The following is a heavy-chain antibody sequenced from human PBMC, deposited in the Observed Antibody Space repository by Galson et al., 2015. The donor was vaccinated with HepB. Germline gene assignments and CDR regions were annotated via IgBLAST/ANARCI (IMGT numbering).Heavy chain of an antibody. CDR3: ARDFTIGITMVRGLNYGMDV. Sequence: SLRLSCAASGFTFSSYAMHWVRQAPGKGLEWVAVISYDGSNKYYADSVKGRFTISRDNSKNTLYLQMNSLRAEDTAVYYCARDFTIGITMVRGLNYGMDVWGQGTTVTVSS. J-gene: IGHJ6*02. D-gene: IGHD3-10*01. CDR2: ISYDGSNK. V-gene: IGHV3-30*04. CDR1: GFTFSSYA.